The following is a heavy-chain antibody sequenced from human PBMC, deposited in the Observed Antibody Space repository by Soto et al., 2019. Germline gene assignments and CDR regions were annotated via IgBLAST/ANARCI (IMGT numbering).Heavy chain of an antibody. J-gene: IGHJ6*03. CDR3: AGRYCSSTSCYWVDV. CDR1: GFTFSDYY. Sequence: PGGALRLSCAASGFTFSDYYMSWIRQAPGKGLEWVSYISSSGSTIYYADSVKGRFTISRDNAKNSLYLQMNSLRAEDTAVYYCAGRYCSSTSCYWVDVWGKGTTVTVS. V-gene: IGHV3-11*01. D-gene: IGHD2-2*01. CDR2: ISSSGSTI.